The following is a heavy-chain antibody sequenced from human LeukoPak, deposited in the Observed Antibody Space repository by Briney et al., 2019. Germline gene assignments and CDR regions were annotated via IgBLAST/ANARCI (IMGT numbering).Heavy chain of an antibody. CDR2: ISYDGSNK. D-gene: IGHD6-13*01. CDR1: GFTFSSYG. Sequence: GGSLRLSCAASGFTFSSYGMHWVRQAPGKGLEWVAVISYDGSNKYYADSVKGRFTISRDNSKNTLYLQMNSLRAEDTAVYYCAKAVNRWQLVGEHFDYWGQGTLVTVSS. CDR3: AKAVNRWQLVGEHFDY. J-gene: IGHJ4*02. V-gene: IGHV3-30*18.